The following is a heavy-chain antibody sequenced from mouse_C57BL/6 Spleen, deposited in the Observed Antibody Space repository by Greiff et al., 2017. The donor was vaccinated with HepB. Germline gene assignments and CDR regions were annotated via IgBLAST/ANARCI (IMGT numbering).Heavy chain of an antibody. CDR2: INPSSGYT. D-gene: IGHD2-4*01. Sequence: ESGAELARPGASVKMSCKASGYTFTSYTMHWVKQRPGQGLEWIGYINPSSGYTKYNQKFKDKATLTADKSSSTAYMQLSSLTSEDSAVYYCAREEDYDGSPWFAYWGQGTLVTVSA. CDR1: GYTFTSYT. V-gene: IGHV1-4*01. J-gene: IGHJ3*01. CDR3: AREEDYDGSPWFAY.